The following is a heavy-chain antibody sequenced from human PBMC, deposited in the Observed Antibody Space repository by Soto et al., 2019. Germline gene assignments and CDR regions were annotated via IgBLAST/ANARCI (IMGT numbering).Heavy chain of an antibody. V-gene: IGHV1-69*08. CDR3: ARHDFGDYWYFDL. D-gene: IGHD4-17*01. J-gene: IGHJ2*01. Sequence: QDQLVQSGAEVKKPGSSVKVSCKASGGTFSSHTFSWVRQAPGQGLEWMGRIIPALGTATYAQKFQGRVTITADESATTVYIELNSLRSDDTAVYYCARHDFGDYWYFDLWGRGTLVTVSS. CDR1: GGTFSSHT. CDR2: IIPALGTA.